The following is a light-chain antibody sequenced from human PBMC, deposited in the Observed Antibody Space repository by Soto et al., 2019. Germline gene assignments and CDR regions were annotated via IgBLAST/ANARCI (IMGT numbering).Light chain of an antibody. J-gene: IGLJ2*01. CDR2: EVS. CDR3: SSYAGSNIVV. V-gene: IGLV2-8*01. Sequence: QSALTQPPSASGSPGQSVTISCTGTSSDVGGYNFVSWYQQHPGKAPKLMIYEVSERPSGVPDRFSGSKSGNTASLTVSGLQAEDGADYYCSSYAGSNIVVFGGGTQLPVL. CDR1: SSDVGGYNF.